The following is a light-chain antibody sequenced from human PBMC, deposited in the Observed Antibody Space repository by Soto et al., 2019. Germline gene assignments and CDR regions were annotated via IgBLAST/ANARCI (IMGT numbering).Light chain of an antibody. CDR3: NSYTSSSTLV. CDR2: DVS. CDR1: SSDVGGYNY. Sequence: QSALTQPASVSGSPGQSITISCTGTSSDVGGYNYVSWYQQHPGKAPKLMIYDVSNRPSGVSIRFSGSKSGNTASLTISGLQAEDEADYYCNSYTSSSTLVFGTGTKVTVL. V-gene: IGLV2-14*03. J-gene: IGLJ1*01.